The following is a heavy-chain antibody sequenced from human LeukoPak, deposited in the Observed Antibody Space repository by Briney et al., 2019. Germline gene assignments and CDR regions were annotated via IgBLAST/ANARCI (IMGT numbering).Heavy chain of an antibody. CDR3: ARQLGYCSSTSCYADKVDY. V-gene: IGHV4-39*01. Sequence: NPSETLSLTCTVSGGSISSSSYYWGWIRQPPGKGLEWIGSIYYSGSTYYNPSLKSRVTISVDTSKNQFSLKLSSVTAADTAVYYCARQLGYCSSTSCYADKVDYCGQGTLVTVSS. CDR2: IYYSGST. J-gene: IGHJ4*02. CDR1: GGSISSSSYY. D-gene: IGHD2-2*01.